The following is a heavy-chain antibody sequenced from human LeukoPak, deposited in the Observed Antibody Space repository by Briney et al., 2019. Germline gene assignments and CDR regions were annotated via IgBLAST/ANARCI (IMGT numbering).Heavy chain of an antibody. V-gene: IGHV1-46*03. CDR2: INPGVGST. Sequence: ASVKVSCKASGHTFTNYYIHWVRQAPGQGLEWLGLINPGVGSTSYAQKFQGRVTVTSDTSTSTVYMELSSLKSDDTAVYYCASSLGSGYDYVLAYCGQGTLVTVSS. J-gene: IGHJ4*02. CDR1: GHTFTNYY. D-gene: IGHD5-12*01. CDR3: ASSLGSGYDYVLAY.